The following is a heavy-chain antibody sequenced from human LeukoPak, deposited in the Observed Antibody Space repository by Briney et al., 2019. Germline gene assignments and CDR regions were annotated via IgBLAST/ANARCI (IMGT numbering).Heavy chain of an antibody. D-gene: IGHD6-13*01. V-gene: IGHV3-30*04. Sequence: GGSLRLSCAASGSTFSSYAMHWVRQAPGKGLEWVAVISYDGSNKYYADSVKGRFTISRDNSKNTLYLQMNSLRAEDTAVYYCARDRRSSSWRNFDYWGQGTLVTVSS. CDR3: ARDRRSSSWRNFDY. CDR1: GSTFSSYA. J-gene: IGHJ4*02. CDR2: ISYDGSNK.